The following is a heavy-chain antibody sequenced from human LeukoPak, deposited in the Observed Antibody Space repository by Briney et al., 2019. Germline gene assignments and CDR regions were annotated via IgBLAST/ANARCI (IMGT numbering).Heavy chain of an antibody. CDR2: INPKNGGS. D-gene: IGHD3-16*01. CDR3: ARASFWESPINWFDP. Sequence: ASVKASCKTSGYTFIGYYMHWVRQAPGQGLEWMGWINPKNGGSNYAPSFQGRVTTTRDRSISTVYMELTRLTSDDTAVYYCARASFWESPINWFDPWGQGTLVTVSS. J-gene: IGHJ5*02. CDR1: GYTFIGYY. V-gene: IGHV1-2*07.